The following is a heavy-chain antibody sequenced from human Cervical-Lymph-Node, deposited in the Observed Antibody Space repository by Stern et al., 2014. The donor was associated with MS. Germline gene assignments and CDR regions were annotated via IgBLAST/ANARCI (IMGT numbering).Heavy chain of an antibody. CDR2: VIPIFGTE. CDR1: GGTFSSYA. J-gene: IGHJ6*02. Sequence: VQLVESGAEVKKPGSSGKVSCKASGGTFSSYAISWVRQAPGQGLEWIGGVIPIFGTENYAQKFQGRVTITADESTSTAYMELSSLRSEDTAVYYCARGELKEGLVRGMDVWGQGTTVTVSS. V-gene: IGHV1-69*01. CDR3: ARGELKEGLVRGMDV. D-gene: IGHD1-26*01.